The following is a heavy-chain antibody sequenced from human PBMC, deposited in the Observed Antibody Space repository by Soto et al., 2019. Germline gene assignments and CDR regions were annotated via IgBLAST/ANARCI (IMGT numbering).Heavy chain of an antibody. J-gene: IGHJ6*02. CDR1: GYTFTSYG. D-gene: IGHD3-10*01. V-gene: IGHV1-18*04. CDR3: ARAGKYFYGSGSPYHYGMDV. Sequence: QVQLVQSGAEVKKPGASVKVSCKASGYTFTSYGVSWVRQTPGQGLEWMGWISGYKGNTTYAQKLHGSVTMTTDPSTSTAYMELRSLRSYPTAVYYCARAGKYFYGSGSPYHYGMDVWGQGITVTVSS. CDR2: ISGYKGNT.